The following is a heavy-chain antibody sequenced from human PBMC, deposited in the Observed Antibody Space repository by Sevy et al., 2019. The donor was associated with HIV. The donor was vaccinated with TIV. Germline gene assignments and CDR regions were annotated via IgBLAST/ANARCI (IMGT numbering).Heavy chain of an antibody. CDR3: ARPRANYVDHYFFYAMDV. D-gene: IGHD4-17*01. J-gene: IGHJ6*02. Sequence: GGSLRLSCAASGFAFSNYYAMHWVRQAPGKGLEWVALISYDGSDTYYADSVKGRFTVSRDNFKNKLFLQMNSLKTEDTAVYYCARPRANYVDHYFFYAMDVWGQGTTVTVSS. CDR1: GFAFSNYYA. V-gene: IGHV3-30-3*01. CDR2: ISYDGSDT.